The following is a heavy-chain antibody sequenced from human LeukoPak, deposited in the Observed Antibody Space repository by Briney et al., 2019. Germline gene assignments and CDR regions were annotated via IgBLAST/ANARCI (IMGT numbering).Heavy chain of an antibody. CDR1: GGSSSGYY. CDR2: IDHSGST. CDR3: ARGGANVCPFDY. J-gene: IGHJ4*02. V-gene: IGHV4-34*01. D-gene: IGHD4/OR15-4a*01. Sequence: SESLSPACAVNGGSSSGYYWSWIRQPPGKGLEWIGEIDHSGSTNYNPSLKSRVTISVDTSKNQFSLKLSSVTAADTAVYYCARGGANVCPFDYWGQGTQVTVSS.